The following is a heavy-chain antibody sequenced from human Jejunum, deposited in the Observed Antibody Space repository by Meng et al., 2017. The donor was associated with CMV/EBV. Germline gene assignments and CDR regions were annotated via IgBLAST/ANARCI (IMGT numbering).Heavy chain of an antibody. Sequence: QITLKESGPTLVKPTQTLTLTCTFPGFSLSTSGVNVGGIRQPPGKALVWFLLIYWNVDKRYSPSMKSRLAITKYNSKNPVVLTLTNMDPVDTATYYCAHRHNSSISFDFWGPGALVTVS. CDR2: IYWNVDK. V-gene: IGHV2-5*01. CDR3: AHRHNSSISFDF. D-gene: IGHD6-6*01. CDR1: GFSLSTSGVN. J-gene: IGHJ4*02.